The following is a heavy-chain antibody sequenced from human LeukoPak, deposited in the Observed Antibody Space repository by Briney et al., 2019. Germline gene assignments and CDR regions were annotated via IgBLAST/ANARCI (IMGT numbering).Heavy chain of an antibody. CDR1: GFTFSSFD. J-gene: IGHJ6*03. V-gene: IGHV3-13*01. Sequence: GGSLRLSCAASGFTFSSFDMHWVRQPTGQGLEWVSTIGTESDTYYPGSVEGRFTLSRDNAKNSLYLQMNSLTAGDTAVYYCARGPPRGKYYYMDVWGKGTTVTVSS. D-gene: IGHD1-1*01. CDR3: ARGPPRGKYYYMDV. CDR2: IGTESDT.